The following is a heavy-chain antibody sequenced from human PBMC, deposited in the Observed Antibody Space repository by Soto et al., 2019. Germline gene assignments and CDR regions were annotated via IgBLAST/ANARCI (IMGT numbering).Heavy chain of an antibody. D-gene: IGHD4-17*01. CDR1: GGSISSYY. V-gene: IGHV4-59*01. J-gene: IGHJ4*02. CDR3: ARESARRGPYGDYNFDY. Sequence: ASETLSLTCTVSGGSISSYYWSWIRQPPGKGLEWIGYIYYSGSTNYNPSLKSRVTISVDTSKNQFSLKLSSVTAADTAVYYCARESARRGPYGDYNFDYWGQGTLVTVSS. CDR2: IYYSGST.